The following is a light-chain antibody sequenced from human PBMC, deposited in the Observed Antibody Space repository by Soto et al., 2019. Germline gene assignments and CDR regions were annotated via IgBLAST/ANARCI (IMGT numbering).Light chain of an antibody. V-gene: IGLV2-14*01. CDR1: SSDVGSYNY. CDR2: QVT. CDR3: SSYTDSSNYV. J-gene: IGLJ1*01. Sequence: QSVLPQPASVSGSPGQSITISCTGTSSDVGSYNYVSWYQQQPGKAPKLMIYQVTNRPSGVSNRFSGSRSGNTASLTISGLQAEDEADYYCSSYTDSSNYVFGTGTKVTVL.